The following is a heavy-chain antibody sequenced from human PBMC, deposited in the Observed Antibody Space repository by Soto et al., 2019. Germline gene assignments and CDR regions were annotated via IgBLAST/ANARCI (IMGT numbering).Heavy chain of an antibody. V-gene: IGHV1-69*08. CDR2: IIPIFGIP. CDR3: AREDRDRETGLVPAAIDGMDV. CDR1: GGTFSRYS. Sequence: QVQLVQSGAEVKKPGSSVKVSCKASGGTFSRYSITWVRQAPGHGLEWIGRIIPIFGIPTYAQKFQGRVTVPADESTSTAYMELRSQRSDDTAVYYCAREDRDRETGLVPAAIDGMDVWGQGTTVTVSS. D-gene: IGHD2-2*01. J-gene: IGHJ6*02.